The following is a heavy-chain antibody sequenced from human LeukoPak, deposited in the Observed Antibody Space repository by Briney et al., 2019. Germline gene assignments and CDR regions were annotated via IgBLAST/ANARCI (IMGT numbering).Heavy chain of an antibody. J-gene: IGHJ3*02. V-gene: IGHV4-31*03. Sequence: PSETLSLTCTVSGGSISSDGYYWSWIRQHPGKGLEWIGYIYYSGSTYYNPSLKSRVTISVDTSKNQFSLKLSSVTAADTAVYYCASANYYGSGSYSSIDIWGQGTMVTVSS. CDR2: IYYSGST. CDR3: ASANYYGSGSYSSIDI. D-gene: IGHD3-10*01. CDR1: GGSISSDGYY.